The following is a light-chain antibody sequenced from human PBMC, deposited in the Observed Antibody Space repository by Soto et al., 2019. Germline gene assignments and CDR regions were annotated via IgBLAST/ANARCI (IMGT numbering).Light chain of an antibody. V-gene: IGLV2-23*01. CDR3: CSYAGDNTCV. Sequence: QSVLTQPASVSGSPGQSITISCTGSSSDVGSYNLVSWYQQHPGKAPKLMIYEGSKRPSGVSNRFSGSRSGNTASLTISGLQAEDEADFYCCSYAGDNTCVFGGGTKVTVL. CDR1: SSDVGSYNL. J-gene: IGLJ3*02. CDR2: EGS.